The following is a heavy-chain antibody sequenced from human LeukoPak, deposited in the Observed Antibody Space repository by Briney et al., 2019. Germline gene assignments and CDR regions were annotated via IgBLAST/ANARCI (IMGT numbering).Heavy chain of an antibody. V-gene: IGHV4-31*03. CDR1: GGSISSGGYY. Sequence: PSQTLSLTCTVSGGSISSGGYYWSWIRQHPGKGLEWIGYIYYSGSTYYNPSLKSRVTISVDTSKNQFSLKLSSVTAADTAVYYCARDHRGIAVAGYYFDYWGQGTLVTVSS. CDR2: IYYSGST. J-gene: IGHJ4*02. CDR3: ARDHRGIAVAGYYFDY. D-gene: IGHD6-19*01.